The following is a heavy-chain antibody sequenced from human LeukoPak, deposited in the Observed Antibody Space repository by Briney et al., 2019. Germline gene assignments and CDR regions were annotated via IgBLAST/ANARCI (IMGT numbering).Heavy chain of an antibody. Sequence: SETLSLTCAVYGGSFSGYYWSWIRQPPGKGLEWIGEINHSGSTNYNPSLKSRVTISVDTSKNQFSLKLSSVTAADTAVYYCARGEIVAAAGTDYYYYGMDVWGQGTTVTVSS. CDR1: GGSFSGYY. J-gene: IGHJ6*02. CDR2: INHSGST. D-gene: IGHD6-13*01. CDR3: ARGEIVAAAGTDYYYYGMDV. V-gene: IGHV4-34*01.